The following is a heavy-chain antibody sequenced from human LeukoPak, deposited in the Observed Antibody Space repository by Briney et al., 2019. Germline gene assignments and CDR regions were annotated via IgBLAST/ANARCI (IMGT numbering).Heavy chain of an antibody. CDR1: GGSFSGYY. CDR3: ASPLIAVNDY. J-gene: IGHJ4*02. V-gene: IGHV4-34*01. Sequence: SETLSLTCAVYGGSFSGYYWSWIRQPPGKGLEWIGEINHSGSTNYNPSLKSRVTISVDTSKNQFSLKLSSVTAADTAVYYCASPLIAVNDYWGQGTLVTVSS. D-gene: IGHD6-19*01. CDR2: INHSGST.